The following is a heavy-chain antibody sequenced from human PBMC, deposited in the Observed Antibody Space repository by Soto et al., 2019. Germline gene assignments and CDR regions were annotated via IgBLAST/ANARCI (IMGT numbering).Heavy chain of an antibody. J-gene: IGHJ4*02. CDR3: ARADRSGYYSYFDF. CDR1: GASMSGYY. D-gene: IGHD3-22*01. Sequence: PSETLSLTCTVSGASMSGYYWSWIRQPPGKGLEWIGYIYYSGSTYHNPSLKSRVTISVDTSNNQFSLRLRSVTAAETAIYYCARADRSGYYSYFDFWGPGTLVTVSS. CDR2: IYYSGST. V-gene: IGHV4-59*01.